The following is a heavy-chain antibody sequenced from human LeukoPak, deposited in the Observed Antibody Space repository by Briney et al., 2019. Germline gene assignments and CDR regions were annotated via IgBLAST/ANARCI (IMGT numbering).Heavy chain of an antibody. V-gene: IGHV3-30-3*02. CDR2: TSDDGSNK. CDR1: GFTFSSYA. J-gene: IGHJ6*03. Sequence: GGSLRLSCAASGFTFSSYAMHWVRQAPGKGLEWVAVTSDDGSNKYYADSVKGRLTISRDNSKKTLYLQMNSLRAEDTAVYYCAKEYAGSHYYYYYMDVWGKGTTVTVSS. CDR3: AKEYAGSHYYYYYMDV.